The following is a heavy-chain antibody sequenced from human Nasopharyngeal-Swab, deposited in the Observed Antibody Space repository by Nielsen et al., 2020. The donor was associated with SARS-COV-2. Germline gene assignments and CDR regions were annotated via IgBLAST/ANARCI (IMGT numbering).Heavy chain of an antibody. CDR2: TSIRGTT. D-gene: IGHD1-26*01. V-gene: IGHV4-61*02. Sequence: SETLSLPCSVSDDSPRLGGFYWTWIRQPAGRGLEVIGRTSIRGTTNYSPPFKNRVTMSQDTSKKQFFLRLASVSPADTAIYYGARGRPGTYYTYYYGLDVWGQGTTVTVSS. CDR3: ARGRPGTYYTYYYGLDV. CDR1: DDSPRLGGFY. J-gene: IGHJ6*02.